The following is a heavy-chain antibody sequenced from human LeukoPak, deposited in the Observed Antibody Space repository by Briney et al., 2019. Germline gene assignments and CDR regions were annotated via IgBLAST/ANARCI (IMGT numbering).Heavy chain of an antibody. Sequence: SQTLSLTCAISGDSVSSNSAAWNWIRQSPSRGLEWLGRTYYRSKWYNDYAVSVKSRITINPDTSKNQFSLQLNSVTPEDTAVYYCARASTIFGVVIIRDYYILDVWGKGTTVTVSS. V-gene: IGHV6-1*01. D-gene: IGHD3-3*01. CDR3: ARASTIFGVVIIRDYYILDV. J-gene: IGHJ6*03. CDR1: GDSVSSNSAA. CDR2: TYYRSKWYN.